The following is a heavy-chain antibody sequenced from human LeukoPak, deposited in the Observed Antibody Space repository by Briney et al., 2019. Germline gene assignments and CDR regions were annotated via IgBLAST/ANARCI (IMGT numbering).Heavy chain of an antibody. Sequence: PGGSLRLSCAASGFTFSSYGMHWVRQAPGKGLEWVSAISGSGGSTYYADSVKGRFTISRDNSKNTLYLQMNSLRAEDTAVYYCAKDGRILWFGELLYDWFDPWGQGTLVTVSS. V-gene: IGHV3-23*01. CDR2: ISGSGGST. D-gene: IGHD3-10*01. J-gene: IGHJ5*02. CDR3: AKDGRILWFGELLYDWFDP. CDR1: GFTFSSYG.